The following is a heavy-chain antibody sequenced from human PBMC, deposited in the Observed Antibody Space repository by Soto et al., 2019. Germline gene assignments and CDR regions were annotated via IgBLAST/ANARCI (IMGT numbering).Heavy chain of an antibody. V-gene: IGHV3-33*01. Sequence: QVQLVESGGGVVQPGRSLRLSCAASGFTFSSYGMHWVRQAPGKGLEWVAVIWYDGSNKYYADSVKGRFTISRDNSKNTLYLQMNSLRAEDTAVYYCARGGGDVLRFLEWFRGDYWGQGTLVTVSS. CDR1: GFTFSSYG. J-gene: IGHJ4*02. D-gene: IGHD3-3*01. CDR2: IWYDGSNK. CDR3: ARGGGDVLRFLEWFRGDY.